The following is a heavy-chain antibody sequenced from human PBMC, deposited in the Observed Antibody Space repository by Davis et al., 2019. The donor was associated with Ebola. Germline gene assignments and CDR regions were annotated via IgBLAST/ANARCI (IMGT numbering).Heavy chain of an antibody. V-gene: IGHV1-46*01. CDR3: ARCRGYSYLTDY. J-gene: IGHJ4*02. CDR1: GYTFTNYY. D-gene: IGHD5-18*01. CDR2: INPSGGST. Sequence: AASVKVSCKASGYTFTNYYMHWVRQAPGQGLEWMGIINPSGGSTTYAQKFQGRVTMTRDTSTSTAYMELSSLRSEDTAVYYCARCRGYSYLTDYWGQGTLVTVSS.